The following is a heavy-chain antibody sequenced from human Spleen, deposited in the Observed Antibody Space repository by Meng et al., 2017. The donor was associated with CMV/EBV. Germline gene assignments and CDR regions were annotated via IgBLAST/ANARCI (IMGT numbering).Heavy chain of an antibody. CDR2: ISASGVTI. J-gene: IGHJ4*02. Sequence: GGSLRLSCVASGFTFSSYAMSWFRQAPGKGLEWVAYISASGVTIYYADSVKGRFTISRDNAKTSLFLQMNSLRAEDSAIYYCATGRYCSSTDCYRDYWGQGTLVTVSS. CDR1: GFTFSSYA. D-gene: IGHD2-2*01. CDR3: ATGRYCSSTDCYRDY. V-gene: IGHV3-48*03.